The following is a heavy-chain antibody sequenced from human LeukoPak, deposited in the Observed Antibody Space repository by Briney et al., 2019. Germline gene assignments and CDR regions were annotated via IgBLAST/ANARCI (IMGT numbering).Heavy chain of an antibody. V-gene: IGHV3-21*01. CDR2: ISPKSDFI. D-gene: IGHD2-2*01. CDR3: ARADCSSSTCYLRRSWFDP. Sequence: PGGSLTLSCAGSGFIFNYYDMNWLRQAPGKGLEWVSSISPKSDFIYYSDSVRGRFTISRDNAENSLYLQMNSLRAEDTAVYYCARADCSSSTCYLRRSWFDPWGQGTLVTVSS. CDR1: GFIFNYYD. J-gene: IGHJ5*02.